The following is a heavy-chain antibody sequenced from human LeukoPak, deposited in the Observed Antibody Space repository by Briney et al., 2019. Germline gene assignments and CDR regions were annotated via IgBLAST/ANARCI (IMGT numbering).Heavy chain of an antibody. CDR2: INPDGSRT. D-gene: IGHD1-14*01. J-gene: IGHJ4*02. CDR1: GFTFSSNW. Sequence: PGGSLRLSCAASGFTFSSNWMHWVRQGPGKGLVWDSRINPDGSRTDYAESVKGRFTISRDNAKNTLYLETNSLVDEDTAVYEFSRDLNGRNDFWGQGALVTVCS. V-gene: IGHV3-74*01. CDR3: SRDLNGRNDF.